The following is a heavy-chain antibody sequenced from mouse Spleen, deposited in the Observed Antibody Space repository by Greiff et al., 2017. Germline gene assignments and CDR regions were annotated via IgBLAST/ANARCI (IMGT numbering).Heavy chain of an antibody. CDR2: FYPGSGSI. J-gene: IGHJ2*01. CDR3: ARHEEGGNYLDY. CDR1: GYTFTEYT. Sequence: VQLVESRAELVKPGASVKLSCKASGYTFTEYTIHWVKQRSGQGLEWIGWFYPGSGSIKYNEKFKDKATLTADKSSSTVYMELSRLTSEDSAVYFCARHEEGGNYLDYWGQGTTLTVSS. V-gene: IGHV1-62-2*01.